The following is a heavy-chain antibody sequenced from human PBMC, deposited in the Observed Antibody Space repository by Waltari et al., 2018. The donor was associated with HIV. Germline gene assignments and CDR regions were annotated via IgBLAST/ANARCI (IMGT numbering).Heavy chain of an antibody. Sequence: VETGGTVIRTGGSLRPSCSPLNFSVGNNFVTWLRLPPGRTLEWVSSIYMDDTAHYADSVKGRFTVSRDKFRNTVHLLMNFLLFEDTATYFCVKGVRYYGPWGQGTPVTVSS. V-gene: IGHV3-53*05. CDR3: VKGVRYYGP. CDR1: NFSVGNNF. D-gene: IGHD3-16*01. J-gene: IGHJ5*02. CDR2: IYMDDTA.